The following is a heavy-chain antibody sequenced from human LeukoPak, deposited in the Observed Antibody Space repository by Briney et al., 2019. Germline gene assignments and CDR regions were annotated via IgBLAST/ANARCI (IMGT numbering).Heavy chain of an antibody. D-gene: IGHD3-22*01. Sequence: GGSLRLSCAASGFTFSNAWMSWVRQAPGKGLEWVSVIYSGGSTYYADSVKGRFTISRDNSKNTLYLQMNSLRAEDTAVYYCATLGPSSGYYSPPDYWGQGTLVTVSS. CDR2: IYSGGST. J-gene: IGHJ4*02. CDR1: GFTFSNAW. CDR3: ATLGPSSGYYSPPDY. V-gene: IGHV3-53*01.